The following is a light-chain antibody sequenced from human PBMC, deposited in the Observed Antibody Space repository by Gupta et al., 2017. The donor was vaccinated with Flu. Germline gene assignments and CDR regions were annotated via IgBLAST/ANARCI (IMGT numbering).Light chain of an antibody. CDR2: NNN. V-gene: IGLV1-47*01. Sequence: VTISCSGSSSNIGSNSVYWYQQGPGTAPKLLIYNNNKRPSGGTDRFSGSKSGNSASLAISGLRSEEEADYYCDSWDDSRGGHYVFGTGTKVTVL. J-gene: IGLJ1*01. CDR3: DSWDDSRGGHYV. CDR1: SSNIGSNS.